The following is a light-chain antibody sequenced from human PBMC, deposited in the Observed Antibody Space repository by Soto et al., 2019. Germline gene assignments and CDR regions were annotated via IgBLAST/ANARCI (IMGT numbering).Light chain of an antibody. CDR1: QSISTW. Sequence: DIQMTQSPSTLSASVGDRVTITCRASQSISTWLAWYQQKPGKAPKLLIYKASSLESGVPSRFSGSGSGTEITLTISSVQPDDFAAYYCQQYNSYSRTFGQGTKVEIK. J-gene: IGKJ1*01. CDR3: QQYNSYSRT. CDR2: KAS. V-gene: IGKV1-5*03.